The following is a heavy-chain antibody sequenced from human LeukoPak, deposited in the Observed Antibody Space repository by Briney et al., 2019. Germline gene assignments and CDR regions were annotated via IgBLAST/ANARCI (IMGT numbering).Heavy chain of an antibody. CDR1: GFTFDDYA. J-gene: IGHJ4*02. D-gene: IGHD3-16*01. CDR3: ATEGGY. Sequence: GRSLRLSCAASGFTFDDYAMHWVRQAPGKGLEWVSGISWNSGSIGYADSVKGRFTISRDNAKNSLYLQMNSLRPEDMALYYCATEGGYWGQGTLVTVSS. CDR2: ISWNSGSI. V-gene: IGHV3-9*03.